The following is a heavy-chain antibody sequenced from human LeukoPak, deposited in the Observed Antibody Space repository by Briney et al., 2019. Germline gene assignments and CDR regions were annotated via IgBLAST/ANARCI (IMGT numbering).Heavy chain of an antibody. CDR1: GFTFSSYE. V-gene: IGHV3-48*03. Sequence: PGGSLRLSCAASGFTFSSYEMNWARQAPGRGREWVSHIGRSGSTIYYADSVKGRFTISRDNAKNSLYLQMNSLRGEDTAIYYCAIYSSGWHVGAFDIWGQGTMVTVSS. D-gene: IGHD6-19*01. CDR2: IGRSGSTI. J-gene: IGHJ3*02. CDR3: AIYSSGWHVGAFDI.